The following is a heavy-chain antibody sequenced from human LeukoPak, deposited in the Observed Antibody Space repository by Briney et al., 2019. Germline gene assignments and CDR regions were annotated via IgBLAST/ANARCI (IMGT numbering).Heavy chain of an antibody. J-gene: IGHJ6*02. D-gene: IGHD2-2*01. V-gene: IGHV1-69*13. CDR2: IIPIFGTA. CDR3: ARGRVPAALGRGSYYYYGMDV. Sequence: RASVKVSCKASGGTFSSYAISWVRQAPGQGLEWMGGIIPIFGTANYAQKFQGRVTITAVESTSTAYMELSSLRSENTAVYYCARGRVPAALGRGSYYYYGMDVWGQGTTVTVSS. CDR1: GGTFSSYA.